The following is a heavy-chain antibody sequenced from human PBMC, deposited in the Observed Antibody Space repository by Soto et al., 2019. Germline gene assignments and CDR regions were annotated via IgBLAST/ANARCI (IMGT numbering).Heavy chain of an antibody. V-gene: IGHV4-34*01. J-gene: IGHJ6*02. CDR1: GGSFSSDY. CDR2: INHSGST. D-gene: IGHD3-10*01. CDR3: ARGQGGSGSSGYYGMDV. Sequence: SETLSLTCAVYGGSFSSDYWSWIRQPPGKGLEWIGEINHSGSTNYNPSLKSRVTISVDTSKNQFSLKLSSVTAADTAVYYCARGQGGSGSSGYYGMDVWGQGTTVTVSS.